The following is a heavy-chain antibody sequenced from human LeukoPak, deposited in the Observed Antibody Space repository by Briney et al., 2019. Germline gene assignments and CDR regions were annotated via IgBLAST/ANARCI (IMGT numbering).Heavy chain of an antibody. CDR1: GYTFIDHY. CDR2: IHPNSGGT. D-gene: IGHD1-26*01. V-gene: IGHV1-2*02. J-gene: IGHJ4*02. Sequence: GASVKVSCKASGYTFIDHYMFWVRQAPGQGLEWMGWIHPNSGGTNYAQNFRGRVTMTSDTSISTAYMELSSLRSDDTAVYYCASSRIRSLGVIYTPFYWGQGTLVTVSS. CDR3: ASSRIRSLGVIYTPFY.